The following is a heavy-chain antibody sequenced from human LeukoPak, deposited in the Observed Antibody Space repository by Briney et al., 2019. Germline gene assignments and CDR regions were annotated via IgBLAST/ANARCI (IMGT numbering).Heavy chain of an antibody. Sequence: GGSLRLSCAASGFTFSSYSMNWVRQAPGKGLEWVSYISSSSSTIYYADPVKGRFTISRDNAKNSLYLQMNSLRAEDTAVYYCARRSGSYKLDYWGQGTLVTVSS. CDR1: GFTFSSYS. J-gene: IGHJ4*02. CDR2: ISSSSSTI. CDR3: ARRSGSYKLDY. V-gene: IGHV3-48*01. D-gene: IGHD3-10*01.